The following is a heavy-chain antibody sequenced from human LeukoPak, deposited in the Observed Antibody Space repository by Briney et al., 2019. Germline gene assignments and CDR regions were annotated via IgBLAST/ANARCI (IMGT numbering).Heavy chain of an antibody. J-gene: IGHJ6*03. CDR3: AKDPASKPYYYYYMGV. D-gene: IGHD1-14*01. V-gene: IGHV3-23*01. CDR2: ISGSGGST. CDR1: GFTFSSYA. Sequence: PGGSLRLSCAASGFTFSSYAMSWVRQAPGKGLEWVSAISGSGGSTYYADSVKGRFTISRDNSKNTLYLQMNSLRAEDTAVYYCAKDPASKPYYYYYMGVWGKGTTVTVSS.